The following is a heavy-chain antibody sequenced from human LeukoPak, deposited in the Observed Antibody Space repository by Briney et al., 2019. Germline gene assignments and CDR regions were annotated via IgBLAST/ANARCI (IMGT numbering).Heavy chain of an antibody. D-gene: IGHD2-8*01. Sequence: PGGSLRLSCAASGFTLSSYGMHWVRQAPGKGLEWVAVIWYDGSNKYYADSVKGRFTISRDNSKNTLYLQMNSLRAEDTAVYYCARAKPDIVLMVYANRSDAFDIWGQGTMVTVSS. J-gene: IGHJ3*02. V-gene: IGHV3-33*01. CDR3: ARAKPDIVLMVYANRSDAFDI. CDR1: GFTLSSYG. CDR2: IWYDGSNK.